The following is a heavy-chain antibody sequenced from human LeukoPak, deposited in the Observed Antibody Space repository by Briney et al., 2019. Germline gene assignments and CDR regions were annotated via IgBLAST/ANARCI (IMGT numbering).Heavy chain of an antibody. CDR2: INPSGGST. J-gene: IGHJ4*02. Sequence: ASVKVSCKASGYTFTSYYMHWVRQAPGQGLEWMGIINPSGGSTSYAQKFQGRVTMTRDTSTSTVYIELSSLRSEDTAVYYCARLANYCSSTSCYPDYWGQGTLVTVSS. CDR1: GYTFTSYY. V-gene: IGHV1-46*01. CDR3: ARLANYCSSTSCYPDY. D-gene: IGHD2-2*01.